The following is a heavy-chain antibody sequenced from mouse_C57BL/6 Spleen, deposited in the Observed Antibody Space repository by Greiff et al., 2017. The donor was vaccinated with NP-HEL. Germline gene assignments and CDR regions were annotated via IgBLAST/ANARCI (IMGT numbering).Heavy chain of an antibody. D-gene: IGHD2-2*01. CDR3: ARYGYDGAWYFDV. J-gene: IGHJ1*03. CDR1: GYTFTSYW. Sequence: QVHVKQPGAELVKPGASVKMSCKASGYTFTSYWITWVKQRPGQGLEWIGDIYPGSGSTNYNEKFKSKATLTVDTSSSTAYMQLSSLTSEDSAVYYCARYGYDGAWYFDVWGTGTTVTVSS. CDR2: IYPGSGST. V-gene: IGHV1-55*01.